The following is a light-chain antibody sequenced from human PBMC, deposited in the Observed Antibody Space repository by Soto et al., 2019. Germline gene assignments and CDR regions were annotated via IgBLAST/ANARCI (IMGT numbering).Light chain of an antibody. J-gene: IGLJ2*01. CDR1: SSNIVAGYD. CDR3: QSYDSSLSGVV. CDR2: GNS. Sequence: QSVLTQPPSVSGAPVQRVTISFTGSSSNIVAGYDVHWYQQLPGTAPKLLSYGNSNRPSGVPDRFSGSKSGTSASLALTGLQAEDEADYYCQSYDSSLSGVVFGGGTKLTVL. V-gene: IGLV1-40*01.